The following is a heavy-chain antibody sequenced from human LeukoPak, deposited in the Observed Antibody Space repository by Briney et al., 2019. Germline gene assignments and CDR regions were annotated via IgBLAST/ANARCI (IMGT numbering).Heavy chain of an antibody. V-gene: IGHV1-69*13. D-gene: IGHD2-2*02. J-gene: IGHJ5*02. CDR3: ARDRPGRYCSSTRCYMASPFDP. CDR1: GGTFSSYE. Sequence: SVKVSCKASGGTFSSYEISWVRQAPGQGLEWMGGIIPILGTANYAQKFQGRVTITADEFTSTAYMELSSLRSEDTAVYYCARDRPGRYCSSTRCYMASPFDPWGQGTLVTVSS. CDR2: IIPILGTA.